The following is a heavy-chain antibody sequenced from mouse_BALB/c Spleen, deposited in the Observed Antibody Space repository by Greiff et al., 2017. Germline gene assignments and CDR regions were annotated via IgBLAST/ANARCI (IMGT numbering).Heavy chain of an antibody. J-gene: IGHJ3*01. CDR3: ARGDYGSSFWCAY. D-gene: IGHD1-1*01. V-gene: IGHV1S56*01. CDR2: IYPGNVNT. Sequence: QVQLQQSGPELVKPGASVRISCKASGYTFTSYYIHWVKQRPGQGLEWIGWIYPGNVNTKYNEKFKGKATLTADKSSSTAYMQLSSLTSEDSAVYFCARGDYGSSFWCAYWGQGTLVTVSA. CDR1: GYTFTSYY.